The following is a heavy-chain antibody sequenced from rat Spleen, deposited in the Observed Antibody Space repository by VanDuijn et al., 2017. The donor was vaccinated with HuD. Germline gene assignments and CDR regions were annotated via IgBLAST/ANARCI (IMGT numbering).Heavy chain of an antibody. J-gene: IGHJ3*01. CDR2: INYDGSST. CDR1: GFTFSDYY. D-gene: IGHD1-7*01. V-gene: IGHV5-7*01. Sequence: EVQLVDSGGGLVQPGRSLKLSCAASGFTFSDYYMAWVRQAPTKGLEWVATINYDGSSTYYRDSVKGRFTISRDNAKSTLYLQMDSLRSEDTATYYCARPSYGYPFAYWGQGTLVTVSS. CDR3: ARPSYGYPFAY.